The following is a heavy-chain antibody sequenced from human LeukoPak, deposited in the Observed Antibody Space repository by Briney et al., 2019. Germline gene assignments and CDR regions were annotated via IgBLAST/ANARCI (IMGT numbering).Heavy chain of an antibody. D-gene: IGHD2-2*01. CDR1: GYTFTSYD. V-gene: IGHV1-8*01. CDR2: MNPNSGNT. CDR3: ARGLKRRYGCSSTSCYWFDP. Sequence: GASVKVSCKASGYTFTSYDINWVRQATGQGLEWMGWMNPNSGNTGYAQKFQGRVTMTRNTSIGTAYMELSSLRSEDTAVYYCARGLKRRYGCSSTSCYWFDPWGQGTLVTVSS. J-gene: IGHJ5*02.